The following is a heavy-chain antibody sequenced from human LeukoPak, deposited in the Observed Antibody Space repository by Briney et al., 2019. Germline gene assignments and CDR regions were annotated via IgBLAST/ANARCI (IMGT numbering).Heavy chain of an antibody. J-gene: IGHJ4*02. D-gene: IGHD6-13*01. V-gene: IGHV3-15*01. CDR2: IKSKTDGGTT. CDR3: TTGSATGTGSGY. CDR1: GFTFSNAW. Sequence: AGGSLRLSCAASGFTFSNAWMSWVRQAPGKGLEWVGRIKSKTDGGTTEYAASVKGRFIISRDDSKTIAYLQMNSLKSEDTAVYYCTTGSATGTGSGYWGQGTLVTVSS.